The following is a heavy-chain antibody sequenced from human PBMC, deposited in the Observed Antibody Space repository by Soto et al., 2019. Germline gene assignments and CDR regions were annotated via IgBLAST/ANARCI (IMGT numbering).Heavy chain of an antibody. V-gene: IGHV4-39*01. D-gene: IGHD2-8*01. Sequence: SETLSLTCTVSGGSISSSGFSRGWVRQPPGKGLEWIGCAYYSGNTYYNPSLKSRVTISVDTSGNQFSLRLNSVTAADTAVYYCTKVSSGWFDPWGQGTLVTVS. CDR3: TKVSSGWFDP. CDR2: AYYSGNT. CDR1: GGSISSSGFS. J-gene: IGHJ5*02.